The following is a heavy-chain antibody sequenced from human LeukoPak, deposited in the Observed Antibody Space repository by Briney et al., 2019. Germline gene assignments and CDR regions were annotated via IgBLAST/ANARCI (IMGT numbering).Heavy chain of an antibody. J-gene: IGHJ4*02. CDR2: IFQSGST. V-gene: IGHV4-30-2*01. CDR3: ARERGGSGNYSYFDF. Sequence: SETLSLTCAVSGGSISSGAYSWNWIRKPPGKGLEWIGYIFQSGSTYYNPSLKSRVTVSVDRSRNQFSLKLTSVTAADTAVYYCARERGGSGNYSYFDFWGQRTLATVSS. CDR1: GGSISSGAYS. D-gene: IGHD3-10*01.